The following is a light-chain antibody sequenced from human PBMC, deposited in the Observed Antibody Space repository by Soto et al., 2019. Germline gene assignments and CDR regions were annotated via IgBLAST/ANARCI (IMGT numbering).Light chain of an antibody. Sequence: DIQMTQSPSSLSASVGDRVTITCRASPSISSWLAWYQQKPGKAPKLLVYDASSLESGVPSRFRGSGSGTEFTLTISSLQPDDFATSYCQQYNSYSTFGQGTKLEIK. CDR1: PSISSW. J-gene: IGKJ2*01. V-gene: IGKV1-5*01. CDR3: QQYNSYST. CDR2: DAS.